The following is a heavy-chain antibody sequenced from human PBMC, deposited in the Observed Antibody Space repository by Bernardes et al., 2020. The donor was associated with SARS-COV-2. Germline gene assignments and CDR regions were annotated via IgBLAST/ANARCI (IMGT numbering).Heavy chain of an antibody. V-gene: IGHV4-4*07. CDR2: IYTSGST. J-gene: IGHJ6*02. D-gene: IGHD2-21*02. CDR1: GGSISSYY. Sequence: SETLSLTCTVSGGSISSYYWSWIRQPAGKGLEWIGRIYTSGSTNYNPSLKSRVTMSVDTSKNQFSLKLSSVTAADTAVYYCARDPKGVVTPSGGYYYYGMDVWGQGTTVTVSS. CDR3: ARDPKGVVTPSGGYYYYGMDV.